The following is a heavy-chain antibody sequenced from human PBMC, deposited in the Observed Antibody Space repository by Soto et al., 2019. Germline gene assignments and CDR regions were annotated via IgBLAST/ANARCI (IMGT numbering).Heavy chain of an antibody. D-gene: IGHD2-15*01. Sequence: PSETLSLTCAIYGGSFSDYYWSCIRQPRGKGLEWSGEINHSGSTNYNPSLKRRGTISVDTSKNQFSLKLSSVTAADTAVYCCARGKNIVVVVAATFGGSVYGMDVWGQGTTVTVSS. V-gene: IGHV4-34*01. J-gene: IGHJ6*02. CDR3: ARGKNIVVVVAATFGGSVYGMDV. CDR1: GGSFSDYY. CDR2: INHSGST.